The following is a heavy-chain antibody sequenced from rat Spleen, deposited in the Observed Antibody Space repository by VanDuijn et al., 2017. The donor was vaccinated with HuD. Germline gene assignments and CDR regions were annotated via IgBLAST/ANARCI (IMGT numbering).Heavy chain of an antibody. V-gene: IGHV2S12*01. D-gene: IGHD1-6*01. CDR2: ISSGGST. CDR1: GFSLTSNG. J-gene: IGHJ2*01. Sequence: QVQLKESGPGLVQPSQTLSLTCTVSGFSLTSNGVSWVRQPPGKGLEGIAAISSGGSTYYNSGLKSRLSISRDTSKSQVFLKMNSLQTEDTAIYFCTRRGPGLYTTDGGDYFDYWGQGVMVTVSS. CDR3: TRRGPGLYTTDGGDYFDY.